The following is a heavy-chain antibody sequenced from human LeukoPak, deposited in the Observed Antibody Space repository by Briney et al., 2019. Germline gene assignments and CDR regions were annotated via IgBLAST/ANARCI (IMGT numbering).Heavy chain of an antibody. Sequence: GGSLRLTCEPSGFIFGNYWMSWVRQAPGKGLEWVANINEGGSEKYYLDSVKGRFTISRDNARDSLYLQMDSLRVEDTAVYYCVKLRNDAGLEYWGQGTLVTVSS. V-gene: IGHV3-7*03. CDR1: GFIFGNYW. CDR3: VKLRNDAGLEY. CDR2: INEGGSEK. D-gene: IGHD1-1*01. J-gene: IGHJ4*02.